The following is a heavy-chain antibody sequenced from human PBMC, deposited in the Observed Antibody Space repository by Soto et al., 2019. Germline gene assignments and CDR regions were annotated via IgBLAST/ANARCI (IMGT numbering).Heavy chain of an antibody. CDR3: ARRLGYCSSTSCYVGAFDI. J-gene: IGHJ3*02. CDR2: IYPGDSDT. Sequence: PGDSLKISCKGSGYSFTNYWIVWVRQMPGKGLEWMGIIYPGDSDTRYSPSFQGQVTISADKSISTAYLQWSSLKASDTAMYYCARRLGYCSSTSCYVGAFDIWGQGTTVTVSS. D-gene: IGHD2-2*03. V-gene: IGHV5-51*01. CDR1: GYSFTNYW.